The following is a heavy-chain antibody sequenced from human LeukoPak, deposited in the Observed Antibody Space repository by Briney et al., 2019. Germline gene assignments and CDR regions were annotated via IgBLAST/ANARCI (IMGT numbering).Heavy chain of an antibody. J-gene: IGHJ4*02. V-gene: IGHV3-48*01. CDR3: AREPVQFGYVSSGFDY. CDR2: ISISAGTI. Sequence: GGSLRLSCGASGFTVSNYGMNWVRQAPGKGLEWVAYISISAGTIYYRDSVRGRFTISRDNAKNSLYLEMNSLRAEDTAIYFCAREPVQFGYVSSGFDYWGPGTLVTVSS. CDR1: GFTVSNYG. D-gene: IGHD3-22*01.